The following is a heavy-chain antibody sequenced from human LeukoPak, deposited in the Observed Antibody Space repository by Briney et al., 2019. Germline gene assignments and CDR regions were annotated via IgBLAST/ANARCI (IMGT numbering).Heavy chain of an antibody. CDR2: ISSSGSTI. Sequence: PGGSLRLSCAASGFTFSDYYMSWIRQAPGKGLEWVSYISSSGSTIYYADSVKGRFTISRDNAKNSLHLQVNSLRAEDTAVYYCARAYYYDWFDPWGQGTLVTVSS. CDR3: ARAYYYDWFDP. J-gene: IGHJ5*02. D-gene: IGHD3-22*01. V-gene: IGHV3-11*01. CDR1: GFTFSDYY.